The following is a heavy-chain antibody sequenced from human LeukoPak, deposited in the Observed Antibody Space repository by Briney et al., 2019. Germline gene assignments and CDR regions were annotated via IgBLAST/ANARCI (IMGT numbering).Heavy chain of an antibody. Sequence: GGSLRLSCSASGSTLKDTAMCWVRQAPGKGLDWVSTISSTGSTYDAESVKGRFTISRDTLKNTLYLQMNSLRADDTAIYYCAKIQYRSGGGAIDSWGQGTVVSVSS. J-gene: IGHJ4*02. D-gene: IGHD2-15*01. CDR3: AKIQYRSGGGAIDS. CDR1: GSTLKDTA. CDR2: ISSTGST. V-gene: IGHV3-23*01.